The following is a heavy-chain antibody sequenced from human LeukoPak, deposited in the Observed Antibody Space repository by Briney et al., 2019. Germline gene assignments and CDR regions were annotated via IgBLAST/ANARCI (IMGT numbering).Heavy chain of an antibody. D-gene: IGHD3-9*01. J-gene: IGHJ1*01. CDR3: ARARGDILTGYSDFQH. CDR2: IKEDGSEK. Sequence: PGGSLRLSCAASGFTFSSFWMTWVRQAPGRGPEWVANIKEDGSEKYYVDSVKGRFTISRDNAKNSLYLQMNSLRAEDTAVYYCARARGDILTGYSDFQHWGQGTLVTVSS. CDR1: GFTFSSFW. V-gene: IGHV3-7*01.